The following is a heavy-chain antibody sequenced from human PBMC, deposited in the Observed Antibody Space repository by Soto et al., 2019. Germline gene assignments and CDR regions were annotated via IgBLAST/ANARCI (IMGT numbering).Heavy chain of an antibody. D-gene: IGHD2-15*01. V-gene: IGHV3-23*01. J-gene: IGHJ4*02. CDR2: ISGSGGST. CDR3: AKGPCSGGSCYALFDY. Sequence: GGSLRLSCAASGFTFSSYAMSWVRQAPGKGLEWVSAISGSGGSTYYADSVKGRFTISRDNSKNTLYLQMNSLRAEDTAVYYCAKGPCSGGSCYALFDYWGQGTLVTVS. CDR1: GFTFSSYA.